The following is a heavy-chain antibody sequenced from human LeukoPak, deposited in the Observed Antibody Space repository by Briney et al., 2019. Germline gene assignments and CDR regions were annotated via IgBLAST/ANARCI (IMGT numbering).Heavy chain of an antibody. V-gene: IGHV3-30*04. J-gene: IGHJ4*02. CDR3: ARVLAAPGNC. Sequence: GGSLRLSCAASGFTFSSYAMYWVRQAPGKGLEWVAVISYDGNNKFYADSVKGRFTISRDNSKNTLSLEMTSLRPEDTALYYCARVLAAPGNCWGQGTLVTVSS. CDR2: ISYDGNNK. CDR1: GFTFSSYA. D-gene: IGHD6-13*01.